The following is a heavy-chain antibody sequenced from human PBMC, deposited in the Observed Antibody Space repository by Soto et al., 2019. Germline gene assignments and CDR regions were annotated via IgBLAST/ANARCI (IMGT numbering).Heavy chain of an antibody. J-gene: IGHJ5*02. CDR1: GFTFSSYG. V-gene: IGHV3-33*06. Sequence: PGGSLRLSCAASGFTFSSYGMRWVRQAPGKGLEWVSVICDSGSNTYYADSVKGRFTISRDNSKNTLYLQMNSLRAEDTAVYYCANTIFGITLYFAPWGQGTLVTVSS. CDR2: ICDSGSNT. CDR3: ANTIFGITLYFAP. D-gene: IGHD3-3*01.